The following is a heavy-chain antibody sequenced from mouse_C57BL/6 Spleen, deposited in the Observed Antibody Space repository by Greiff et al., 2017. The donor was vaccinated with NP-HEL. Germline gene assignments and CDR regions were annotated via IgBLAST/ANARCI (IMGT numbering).Heavy chain of an antibody. Sequence: VQGVESGPGLVAPSQSLSITCTVSGFSLTSYAISWVRQPPGKGLEWLGVLWTGGGTNYNSAPKSRLSISKDNSKSQVFLKMNRLQTDDTARYDCARNFLELDDWGQGTTRTVSS. CDR2: LWTGGGT. V-gene: IGHV2-9-1*01. J-gene: IGHJ2*01. CDR3: ARNFLELDD. CDR1: GFSLTSYA.